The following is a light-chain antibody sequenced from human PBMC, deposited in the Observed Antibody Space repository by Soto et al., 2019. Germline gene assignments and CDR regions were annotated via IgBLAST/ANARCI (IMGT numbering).Light chain of an antibody. Sequence: EIVLTQSPGTLSLSPGERATLSCRASQNFYSTNLAWYQQKPGQAPRLLIYDASNRATGIPARFSGSGSGTDFALKICSLESEEFAVYYWKQRSNWQTFGQGTKVDIK. CDR1: QNFYSTN. CDR2: DAS. V-gene: IGKV3D-20*02. J-gene: IGKJ1*01. CDR3: KQRSNWQT.